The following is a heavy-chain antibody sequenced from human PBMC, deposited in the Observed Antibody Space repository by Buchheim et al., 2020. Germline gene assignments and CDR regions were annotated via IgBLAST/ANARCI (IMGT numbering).Heavy chain of an antibody. Sequence: EVQLVESGGGLVQPGGSLRLSCAASGFTFSSSDMHWVRQVTGKGLEWVSAIGTADDTYYADSVKGRFTISRENAKNSLSLQMNSLGAGDTAVYYCARELADTVTWGWPFDLWGRGTL. J-gene: IGHJ2*01. CDR2: IGTADDT. D-gene: IGHD4-17*01. CDR1: GFTFSSSD. V-gene: IGHV3-13*01. CDR3: ARELADTVTWGWPFDL.